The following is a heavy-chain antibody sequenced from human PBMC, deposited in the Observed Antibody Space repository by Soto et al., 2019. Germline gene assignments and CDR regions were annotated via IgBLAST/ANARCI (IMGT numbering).Heavy chain of an antibody. CDR1: GGSFSGYY. Sequence: SETLSLTCAVYGGSFSGYYWSWIRQPPGKGLEWIGEINHSGSTNYNPSLKSRVTISVDTSKNQFSLKLSSVTAADTAVYYCARRRLYRSGGSCLRVYYYYGMDVWGQGTTVTVSS. CDR2: INHSGST. V-gene: IGHV4-34*01. J-gene: IGHJ6*02. CDR3: ARRRLYRSGGSCLRVYYYYGMDV. D-gene: IGHD2-15*01.